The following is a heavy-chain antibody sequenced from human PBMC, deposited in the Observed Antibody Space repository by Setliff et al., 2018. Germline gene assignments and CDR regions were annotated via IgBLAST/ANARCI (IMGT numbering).Heavy chain of an antibody. CDR3: ARVRDCSGGICHRGFHHYMDV. J-gene: IGHJ6*03. CDR2: IIPMFGTT. V-gene: IGHV1-69*13. D-gene: IGHD2-15*01. CDR1: GGTFSSYA. Sequence: SVKVSCKASGGTFSSYAIDWVRQAPGQGLEWMGGIIPMFGTTNYAQRFRGRVTITADESTTTAYLELSSLRSEDMAVYYCARVRDCSGGICHRGFHHYMDVWGKGTTVTVSS.